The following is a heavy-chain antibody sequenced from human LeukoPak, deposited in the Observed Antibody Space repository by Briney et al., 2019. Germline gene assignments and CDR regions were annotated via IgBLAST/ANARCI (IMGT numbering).Heavy chain of an antibody. CDR3: ARGAFYTDS. CDR1: GYIFTAYY. CDR2: INPNSYDT. V-gene: IGHV1-2*02. Sequence: GASVKVSCKXSGYIFTAYYIHWARQVPGQGLEWMGWINPNSYDTDFSQKFQGRVTMTRDTSINTAYMELSGLQSDDTAVYYCARGAFYTDSWGQGTLVTVTS. J-gene: IGHJ4*02.